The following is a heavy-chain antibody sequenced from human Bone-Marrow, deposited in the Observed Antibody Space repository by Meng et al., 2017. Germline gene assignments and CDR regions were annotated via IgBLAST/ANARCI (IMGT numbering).Heavy chain of an antibody. D-gene: IGHD4-17*01. J-gene: IGHJ5*02. CDR3: ARNDYGEVGLYNWFDP. V-gene: IGHV6-1*01. CDR2: TYYRSKWYN. Sequence: SQTLSLPCAISGDRVSSNSAAWNWIRKSPSRGLEWLGRTYYRSKWYNDYAVSVKSRITINPDTSKNQFSLQLNSVTPEDTAVYYCARNDYGEVGLYNWFDPWGQGTLVTVSS. CDR1: GDRVSSNSAA.